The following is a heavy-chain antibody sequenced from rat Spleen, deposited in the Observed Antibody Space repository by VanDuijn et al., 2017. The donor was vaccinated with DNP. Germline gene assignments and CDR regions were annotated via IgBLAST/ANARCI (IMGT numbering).Heavy chain of an antibody. CDR2: ISGGGDT. Sequence: QVQLKESGPGLVQPSQTLSLTCTVSGFSFTSYGVSWFRQPPGKGLEWIAAISGGGDTYDNSPLKSRLSISRDTSKSQVFLKMNSLQTEDTATYFCTRDYSATGYWGQGVMVTVSS. CDR1: GFSFTSYG. V-gene: IGHV2S12*01. CDR3: TRDYSATGY. D-gene: IGHD1-1*01. J-gene: IGHJ2*01.